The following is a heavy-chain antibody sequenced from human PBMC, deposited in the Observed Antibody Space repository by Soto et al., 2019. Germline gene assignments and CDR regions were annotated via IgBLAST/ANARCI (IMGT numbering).Heavy chain of an antibody. CDR1: GGTFSSYA. CDR3: ARGRDGYNYVNLDY. D-gene: IGHD5-12*01. Sequence: QVQLVQSGAEVKKPGSSVNVSCKASGGTFSSYAISWVRQAPGHGLEWMGGIIPIFGTGNYAQKFQGRVTITADESTSTDYMELSSLRSEDTAVYYCARGRDGYNYVNLDYWGQGTLVTVSS. CDR2: IIPIFGTG. J-gene: IGHJ4*02. V-gene: IGHV1-69*01.